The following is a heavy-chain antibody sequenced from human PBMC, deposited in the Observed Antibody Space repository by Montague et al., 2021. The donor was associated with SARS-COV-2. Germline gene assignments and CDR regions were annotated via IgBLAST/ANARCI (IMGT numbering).Heavy chain of an antibody. J-gene: IGHJ4*02. CDR1: GFTFSSYE. CDR3: ARDRGGYEPIFFDF. CDR2: ISVGSGPI. V-gene: IGHV3-48*03. Sequence: SLRLSCAASGFTFSSYEMNWVRQVPGKGLEWVSFISVGSGPIFYADSVKGRFTISRDDAKSSLYLQMNSLGAEDTAFHYCARDRGGYEPIFFDFWGQGALVTVSS. D-gene: IGHD5-12*01.